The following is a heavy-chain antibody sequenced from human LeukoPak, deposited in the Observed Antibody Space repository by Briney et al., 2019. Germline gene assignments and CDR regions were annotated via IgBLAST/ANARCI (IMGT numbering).Heavy chain of an antibody. J-gene: IGHJ5*02. CDR3: ARGFRLSAIEDCFDP. V-gene: IGHV1-2*02. D-gene: IGHD2-2*02. CDR2: ITPNGGGT. Sequence: GASVKVSCKASGYTFTAYYVHWVRQAPGQGLEWMGWITPNGGGTKYAQKFQGRVTMTSDTSISTAYMELSGLRSGDTAVYYCARGFRLSAIEDCFDPWGQGTLVTVSS. CDR1: GYTFTAYY.